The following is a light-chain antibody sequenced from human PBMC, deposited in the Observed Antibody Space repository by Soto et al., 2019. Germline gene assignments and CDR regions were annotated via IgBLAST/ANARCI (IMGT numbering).Light chain of an antibody. J-gene: IGKJ5*01. CDR3: QQYNNWPQIT. Sequence: EIVVTQSPATLSFSPGERVTLSLRASQSVSSGLAWYQQRPGQAPRLLIYDTSTRAAGIAARFSGSASGTEFTLTLSRLQSEDFAVYYCQQYNNWPQITFGQGTRLET. CDR2: DTS. V-gene: IGKV3-15*01. CDR1: QSVSSG.